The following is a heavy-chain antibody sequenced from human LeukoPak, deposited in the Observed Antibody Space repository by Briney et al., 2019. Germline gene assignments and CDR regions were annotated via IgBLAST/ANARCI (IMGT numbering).Heavy chain of an antibody. J-gene: IGHJ6*02. V-gene: IGHV1-18*01. CDR2: ISAYNGNT. CDR1: GYTFTSYG. Sequence: PGASVKVSCKASGYTFTSYGISWVRQAPGQGLEWMGWISAYNGNTNYAQKLQGRVTMTTDTSTSTAYMELRSLRSGDTAVYYCARCEAQDYYGMDVWGQGTTVTVSS. CDR3: ARCEAQDYYGMDV.